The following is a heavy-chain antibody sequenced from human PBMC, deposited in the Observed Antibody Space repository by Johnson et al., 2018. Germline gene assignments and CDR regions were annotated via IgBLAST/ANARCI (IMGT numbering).Heavy chain of an antibody. CDR3: ARDNVLYDSLDYYYGMDV. V-gene: IGHV3-21*06. J-gene: IGHJ6*02. D-gene: IGHD3-22*01. CDR1: GFTFSSYS. CDR2: ISSSRSYI. Sequence: VQLVESGGGLVKPGGSLRLSCAASGFTFSSYSMNWVRQAPGKGLEWVSSISSSRSYIYYADSVKGRFTISRDNAKNSLYLQMNSLRAEDTAGYYCARDNVLYDSLDYYYGMDVWGQGTTVTVSS.